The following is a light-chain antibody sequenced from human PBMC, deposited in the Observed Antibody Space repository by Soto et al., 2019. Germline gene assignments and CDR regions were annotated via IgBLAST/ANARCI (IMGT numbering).Light chain of an antibody. Sequence: QSALTQPASVSGSPGQSITISCTGTSSDVGYYNSVSWYQRNPGKVPKLIIYAVSSRPSGVSTRFSGVKSGNTASLNISGLQAEAEAVYYCSSYPSRETHVLFGGGSQLTVL. CDR3: SSYPSRETHVL. J-gene: IGLJ7*01. CDR1: SSDVGYYNS. V-gene: IGLV2-14*03. CDR2: AVS.